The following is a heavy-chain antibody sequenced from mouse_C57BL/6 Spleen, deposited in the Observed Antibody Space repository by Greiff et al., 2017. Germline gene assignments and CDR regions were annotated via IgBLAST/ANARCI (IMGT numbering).Heavy chain of an antibody. CDR2: ISSGSSTI. CDR1: GFTFSDYG. CDR3: ASEDVYAMDY. Sequence: EVKLVESGGGLVKPGGSLKLSCAASGFTFSDYGMHWVRQAPEKGLEWVAYISSGSSTIYYAATVKGRFTISRDNAKNTLFLQMTSLRSEDTAMYYSASEDVYAMDYWGQGTSVTVSS. V-gene: IGHV5-17*01. J-gene: IGHJ4*01.